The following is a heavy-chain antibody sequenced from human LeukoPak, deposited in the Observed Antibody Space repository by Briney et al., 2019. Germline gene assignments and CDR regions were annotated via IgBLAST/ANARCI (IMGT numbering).Heavy chain of an antibody. CDR3: ARDFPVVVAATPYNWFDP. CDR2: IIPIFGTA. Sequence: SVKVSCKASGGTFSSYAISWVRQAPGQGLEWMGGIIPIFGTANYAQKFQGRVAITADKSTSTAYMELSSLRSEDTAVYYCARDFPVVVAATPYNWFDPWGQGTLVTVSS. CDR1: GGTFSSYA. V-gene: IGHV1-69*06. J-gene: IGHJ5*02. D-gene: IGHD2-15*01.